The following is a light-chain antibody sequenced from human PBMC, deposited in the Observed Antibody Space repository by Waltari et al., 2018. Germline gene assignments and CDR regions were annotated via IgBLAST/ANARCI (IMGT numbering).Light chain of an antibody. CDR3: QTWHGGSDRV. V-gene: IGLV3-21*04. CDR2: YNN. CDR1: DLGFKS. Sequence: SYVLSQPPSVSVAPGQTATITCGGDDLGFKSVHWYQQRPGQAPLLVIYYNNQRPSGIPERFSGSNSGNTATLTISGVEDGDEADCYCQTWHGGSDRVFGSGTKVTVL. J-gene: IGLJ1*01.